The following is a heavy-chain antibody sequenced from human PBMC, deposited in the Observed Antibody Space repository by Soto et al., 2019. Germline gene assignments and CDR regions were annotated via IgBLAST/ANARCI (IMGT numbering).Heavy chain of an antibody. V-gene: IGHV4-34*01. CDR2: INHSGST. CDR1: GWSFSGYY. Sequence: SETLSLTCAVYGWSFSGYYWNWIRQPPVKGLEWIGEINHSGSTNYNPSLKSRVTISVDTSKNQFSLKLSSVTAADTAVYYCARGNSGYDYGGDDYYYGMDVWGQGTTVTVS. J-gene: IGHJ6*02. D-gene: IGHD5-12*01. CDR3: ARGNSGYDYGGDDYYYGMDV.